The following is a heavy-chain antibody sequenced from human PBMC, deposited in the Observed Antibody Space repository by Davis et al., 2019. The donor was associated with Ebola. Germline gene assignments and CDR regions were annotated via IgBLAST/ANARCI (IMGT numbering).Heavy chain of an antibody. V-gene: IGHV4-34*01. CDR2: INHSGST. D-gene: IGHD5-12*01. Sequence: GSLRFSCAVYGGSFSGYYWSWIRQPPGKGLEWIGEINHSGSTNYNPSLKSRVTISVDTSKNQFSLKLSSVTAADTAVYYCARLRGYSGYALDYWGQGTLVTVSS. CDR3: ARLRGYSGYALDY. J-gene: IGHJ4*02. CDR1: GGSFSGYY.